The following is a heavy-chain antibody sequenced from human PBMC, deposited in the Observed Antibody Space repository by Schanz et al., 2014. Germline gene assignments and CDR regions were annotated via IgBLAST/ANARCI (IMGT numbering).Heavy chain of an antibody. CDR2: IWYDGSNK. D-gene: IGHD3-10*01. CDR3: AKGRFGELSAFDI. J-gene: IGHJ3*02. CDR1: GFTFSSYD. Sequence: QVQLVESGGGVVQPGRSLRLSCAASGFTFSSYDVFWVRQAPGKGLEWVAVIWYDGSNKYYADSVKGRFTISRDNSKNTLFLQMNSLRAEDTAVYYCAKGRFGELSAFDIWGQGTMVTVSS. V-gene: IGHV3-33*06.